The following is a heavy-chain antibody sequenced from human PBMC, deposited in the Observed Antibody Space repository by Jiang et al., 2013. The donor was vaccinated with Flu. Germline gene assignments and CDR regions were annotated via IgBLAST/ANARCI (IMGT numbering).Heavy chain of an antibody. D-gene: IGHD3/OR15-3a*01. CDR3: ATSPLPRDWGFRS. J-gene: IGHJ5*02. CDR1: GGSISSYY. CDR2: IYDSGST. V-gene: IGHV4-4*08. Sequence: PGLVKPSETLSLTCTVSGGSISSYYWNWIRQPPGKGLEWIGYIYDSGSTNYNPSLKSRVTISVDTSTNQFSLKLSSVTAADTAVYYCATSPLPRDWGFRSWGQGTLVTVSS.